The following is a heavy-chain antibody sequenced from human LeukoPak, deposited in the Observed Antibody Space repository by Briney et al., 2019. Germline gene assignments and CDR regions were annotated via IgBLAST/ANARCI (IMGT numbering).Heavy chain of an antibody. CDR3: AKVVPAALNYFDY. D-gene: IGHD2-2*01. CDR1: EFTFSTYW. J-gene: IGHJ4*02. V-gene: IGHV3-30*02. CDR2: IQYDGSNK. Sequence: QAGGSLRLSCAASEFTFSTYWMHWVRQAPGKGLEWVAFIQYDGSNKYYADSVKGRFTISRDNSKNTLYLQMNSLRAEDTAVYYCAKVVPAALNYFDYWGQGTLVTVSS.